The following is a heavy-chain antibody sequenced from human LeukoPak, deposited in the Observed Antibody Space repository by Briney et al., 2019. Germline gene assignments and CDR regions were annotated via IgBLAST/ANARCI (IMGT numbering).Heavy chain of an antibody. V-gene: IGHV3-30-3*01. D-gene: IGHD3-22*01. CDR1: GFTFSSYA. CDR2: ISYDGSNK. Sequence: GGSLRLSCAASGFTFSSYAMHWVRQAPGKGLEWVAVISYDGSNKYYADSVKGRFTISRDNSKNTLYLQMNSLRAEDTAVYYCARGDPYYYDSSGSFDYWGQGTLVTVSS. J-gene: IGHJ4*02. CDR3: ARGDPYYYDSSGSFDY.